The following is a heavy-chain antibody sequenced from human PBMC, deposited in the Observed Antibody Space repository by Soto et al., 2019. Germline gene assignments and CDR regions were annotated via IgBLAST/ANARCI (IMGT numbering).Heavy chain of an antibody. V-gene: IGHV3-11*01. CDR3: ARVNVLRFLEWLLNYYYYYMDV. D-gene: IGHD3-3*01. J-gene: IGHJ6*03. CDR2: ISSSGSTI. CDR1: GFTFSDYY. Sequence: GGSLRLSCAASGFTFSDYYMSWIRQAPGKGLEWVSYISSSGSTIYYADSVKGRFTISRDNAKNSLYLQMNSLRAEDTAVYYCARVNVLRFLEWLLNYYYYYMDVWGKGTTVTVSS.